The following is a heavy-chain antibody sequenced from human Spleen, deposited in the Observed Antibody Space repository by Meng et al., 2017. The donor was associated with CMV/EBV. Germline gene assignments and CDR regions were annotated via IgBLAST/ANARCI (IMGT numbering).Heavy chain of an antibody. CDR2: IYWDDDK. J-gene: IGHJ4*02. D-gene: IGHD4-11*01. Sequence: GSSLSTPNVGVGWIRQPPGNALEWLALIYWDDDKRYNSTLKSRLTITKDTSKNQVVLKLANLDPLDTATYYCARRPTVAEGIYYFDYWGQGTLVTVSS. CDR1: GSSLSTPNVG. V-gene: IGHV2-5*02. CDR3: ARRPTVAEGIYYFDY.